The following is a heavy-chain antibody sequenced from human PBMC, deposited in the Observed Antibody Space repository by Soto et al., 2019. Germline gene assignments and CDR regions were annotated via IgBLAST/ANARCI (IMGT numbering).Heavy chain of an antibody. Sequence: QVTLKESGPVLVKPTETLTLTCTVSGFSLSNTRMGVSWIRQPPGKALEWLAHIFSNDEKSYSTSLKSRLTIPRDTPKGEVALSITNRDPVNTPKYFCTRIERGSATYPWGRGTLFTVS. V-gene: IGHV2-26*01. CDR3: TRIERGSATYP. CDR1: GFSLSNTRMG. J-gene: IGHJ5*02. D-gene: IGHD3-10*01. CDR2: IFSNDEK.